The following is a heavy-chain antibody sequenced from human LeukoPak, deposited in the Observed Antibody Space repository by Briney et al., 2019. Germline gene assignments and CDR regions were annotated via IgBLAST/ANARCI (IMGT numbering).Heavy chain of an antibody. CDR3: AKPYDSSGYEFDY. Sequence: GGSLRLSCAAPGFTFSSYGMHWVRQAPGKGLEWVAVISYDGSNKYYADSVKGRFTISRDNSKNTLYLQMNSLRAEDTAVYYCAKPYDSSGYEFDYWGQGTLVTVSS. D-gene: IGHD3-22*01. CDR1: GFTFSSYG. J-gene: IGHJ4*02. V-gene: IGHV3-30*18. CDR2: ISYDGSNK.